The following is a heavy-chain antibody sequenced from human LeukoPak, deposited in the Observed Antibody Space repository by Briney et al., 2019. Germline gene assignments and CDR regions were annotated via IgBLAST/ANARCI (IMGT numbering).Heavy chain of an antibody. CDR2: ISTSSSYI. CDR1: GVTFSGYW. CDR3: AREGGWFGELLSVGSRKELNYYYYYMDL. Sequence: PGGTLRLSCAASGVTFSGYWRNWVRQAPGKGLEWVSAISTSSSYIYYAASLKGRFTISRDNAKNSLYLQMNSLRAEDTAVYYCAREGGWFGELLSVGSRKELNYYYYYMDLWGKGTTVTVSS. J-gene: IGHJ6*03. D-gene: IGHD3-10*01. V-gene: IGHV3-21*01.